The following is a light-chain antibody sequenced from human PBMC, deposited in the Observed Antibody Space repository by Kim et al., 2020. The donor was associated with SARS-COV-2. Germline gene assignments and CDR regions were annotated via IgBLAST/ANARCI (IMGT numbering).Light chain of an antibody. CDR1: ALPEKQ. V-gene: IGLV3-25*03. Sequence: VSPGQTARITCSGDALPEKQTYWYQQKSGQAPLLLIYKDSERPSGIPGRFSGSSSGTTVTLTISGVQAEDDADYYCQPADGSGTYVFGTGTKVTVL. CDR3: QPADGSGTYV. J-gene: IGLJ1*01. CDR2: KDS.